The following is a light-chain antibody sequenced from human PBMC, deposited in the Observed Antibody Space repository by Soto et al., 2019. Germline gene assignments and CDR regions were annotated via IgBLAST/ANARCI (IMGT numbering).Light chain of an antibody. Sequence: EIVLTQSPGTLSLSPGERATLSCRASQSLSSGYLAWYQQKPGQAPRLLIYGASSRATGIPDRFSGSGFGTDFTLTISRLEPEDFAVYYCQQYGTSPLTFGGGTKVDIK. CDR3: QQYGTSPLT. CDR1: QSLSSGY. J-gene: IGKJ4*01. CDR2: GAS. V-gene: IGKV3-20*01.